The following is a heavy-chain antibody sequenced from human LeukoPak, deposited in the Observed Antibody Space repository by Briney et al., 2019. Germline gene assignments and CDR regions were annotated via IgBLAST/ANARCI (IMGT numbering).Heavy chain of an antibody. J-gene: IGHJ4*02. CDR1: GFTFSSYW. Sequence: PGGPLRLSCAASGFTFSSYWMLCPRQAPGKGLEWVANIKQGGREKYSVDSVKGRFTISRDNAKNSLYLQMNSLRAEDTAVYYCGRHEPNLYGGSLGWGQGTLVTVSS. V-gene: IGHV3-7*01. CDR2: IKQGGREK. CDR3: GRHEPNLYGGSLG. D-gene: IGHD1-26*01.